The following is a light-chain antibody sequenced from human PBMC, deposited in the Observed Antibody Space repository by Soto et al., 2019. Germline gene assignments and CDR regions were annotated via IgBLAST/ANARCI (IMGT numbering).Light chain of an antibody. V-gene: IGLV1-40*01. Sequence: TQQPSVSRAPGRRVTSSCTGSSSNIVACYDVRRYQQRPVTAPKLLIHGNSNRPSGVPDRFSGSKSRTSASLASTGLQAEDEADYYCPSYATCLTAYVFGRGTK. J-gene: IGLJ1*01. CDR1: SSNIVACYD. CDR2: GNS. CDR3: PSYATCLTAYV.